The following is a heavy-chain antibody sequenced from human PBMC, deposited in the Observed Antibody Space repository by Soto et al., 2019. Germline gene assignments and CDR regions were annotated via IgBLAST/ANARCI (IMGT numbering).Heavy chain of an antibody. CDR2: IYWDDDK. CDR1: GFSLSTSGVG. D-gene: IGHD4-17*01. CDR3: AHRTTVTTAFDY. V-gene: IGHV2-5*02. J-gene: IGHJ4*02. Sequence: QITLKESGPTLVTPTQTLTLTCTFSGFSLSTSGVGVGWIRRPPGKALEWLALIYWDDDKRYSPSLKSRLTITKDTSKNQVVLTMTNMDPVDTATYYCAHRTTVTTAFDYWGQGTLVTVSS.